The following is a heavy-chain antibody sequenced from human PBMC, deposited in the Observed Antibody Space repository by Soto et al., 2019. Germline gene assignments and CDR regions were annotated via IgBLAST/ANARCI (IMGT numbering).Heavy chain of an antibody. CDR1: GFTFSPYP. J-gene: IGHJ6*02. Sequence: QMQLVQSGGGVVQPGRSLRLSCAASGFTFSPYPMHWVRQAPGKGLEWVAVISFDGSNKFYADSVKGRFTISKDNSQNTLYLQMNDLRHEDTAVYYCARLPGPLVSVLYIYPLDAGESPSDVDIWGQGTTVSVSS. V-gene: IGHV3-30*04. D-gene: IGHD2-21*02. CDR3: ARLPGPLVSVLYIYPLDAGESPSDVDI. CDR2: ISFDGSNK.